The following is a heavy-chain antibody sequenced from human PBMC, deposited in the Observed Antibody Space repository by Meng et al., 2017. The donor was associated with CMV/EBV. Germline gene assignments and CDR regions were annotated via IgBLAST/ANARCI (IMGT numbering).Heavy chain of an antibody. V-gene: IGHV3-21*01. CDR1: GFTFSSYS. D-gene: IGHD1-26*01. CDR3: ARPIYSGSYWGFDYGMDG. J-gene: IGHJ6*02. Sequence: GESLKISCAASGFTFSSYSMNWVRQAPGKGLEWVSSISSSSSYIYYADSVKGRFTISRDNAKNSLYLQMNSQRAEDTAVYYCARPIYSGSYWGFDYGMDGWGQGTTVTVSS. CDR2: ISSSSSYI.